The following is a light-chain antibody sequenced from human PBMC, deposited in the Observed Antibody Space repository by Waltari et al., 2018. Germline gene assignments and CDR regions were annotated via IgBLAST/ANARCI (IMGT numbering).Light chain of an antibody. CDR1: SSDVGGYNY. V-gene: IGLV2-14*01. J-gene: IGLJ3*02. Sequence: QSALTQPVSVSGSPGQSITISCTGTSSDVGGYNYVSGYQQHPGKAPKLMIYDVSNRPSGVSNRFSGSKSDNTASLTISGLQAEDEADYYCSSYTSSSTWVFGRGTKLTVL. CDR3: SSYTSSSTWV. CDR2: DVS.